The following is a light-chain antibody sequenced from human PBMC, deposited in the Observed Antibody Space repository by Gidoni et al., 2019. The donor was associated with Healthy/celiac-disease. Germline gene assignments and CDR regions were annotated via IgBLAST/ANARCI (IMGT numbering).Light chain of an antibody. Sequence: LTQPASVSGSPGQSITISCTGTSSDVGGYNYVSWYQQHPGTAPKLMIYDVSNRPSGVSNRFSGSKSGNTASLTISGLQAEDEADYYCSSYTSSSPVVFGGGTKLTVL. CDR1: SSDVGGYNY. CDR3: SSYTSSSPVV. J-gene: IGLJ2*01. CDR2: DVS. V-gene: IGLV2-14*03.